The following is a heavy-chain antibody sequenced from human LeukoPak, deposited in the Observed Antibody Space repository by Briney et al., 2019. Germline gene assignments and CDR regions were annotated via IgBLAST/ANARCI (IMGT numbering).Heavy chain of an antibody. D-gene: IGHD3-3*01. CDR1: GFTFTSSA. CDR2: IVVGSGNT. Sequence: ASVKVSCKASGFTFTSSAVQCVRQARGQRLEWVGCIVVGSGNTNYAQKFQERVTMTRDMSTSTAYMELSSLRSEDTAVYYCAADRTYYDFWSGYNGVWWGQGTLVTVSS. V-gene: IGHV1-58*01. CDR3: AADRTYYDFWSGYNGVW. J-gene: IGHJ4*02.